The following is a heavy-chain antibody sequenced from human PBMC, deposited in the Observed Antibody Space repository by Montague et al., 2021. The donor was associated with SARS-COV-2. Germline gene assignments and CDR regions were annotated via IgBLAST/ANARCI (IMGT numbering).Heavy chain of an antibody. CDR2: ISSSGGGSTK. Sequence: SLRLSCAASGFLFSSYEMHWVRQAPGKGLEWISYISSSGGGSTKHYTDSVQGRFTISRDHAKNSLYLQMNSLRVEDTAIYYCARDRDWDDWCGMDVWGQGTTVSVSS. V-gene: IGHV3-48*03. CDR3: ARDRDWDDWCGMDV. D-gene: IGHD2-21*01. J-gene: IGHJ6*02. CDR1: GFLFSSYE.